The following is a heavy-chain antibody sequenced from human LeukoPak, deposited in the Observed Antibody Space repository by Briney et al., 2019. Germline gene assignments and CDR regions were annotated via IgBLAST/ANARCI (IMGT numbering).Heavy chain of an antibody. D-gene: IGHD3-10*01. V-gene: IGHV4-30-4*07. J-gene: IGHJ4*02. Sequence: SETLSLTCTVSGGSISSGGYSWSWIRQPPGKGLEWIGYIYYSGSTYYNPSLKSRVTISVDTSKNQFSLKLSSVTAADTAVYYCARDLFYYYGSGSYLPLYYWGQGTLVTVSS. CDR2: IYYSGST. CDR1: GGSISSGGYS. CDR3: ARDLFYYYGSGSYLPLYY.